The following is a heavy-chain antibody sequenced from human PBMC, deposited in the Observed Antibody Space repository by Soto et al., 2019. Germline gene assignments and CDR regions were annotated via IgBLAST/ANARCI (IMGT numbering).Heavy chain of an antibody. J-gene: IGHJ4*02. CDR1: GGSISSGDYY. V-gene: IGHV4-30-4*01. D-gene: IGHD5-18*01. CDR2: IYYSGST. CDR3: ARALSYGYFDY. Sequence: SETLSLTCTVSGGSISSGDYYWSWIRQPPGKGLEWIGYIYYSGSTYYNPSLKSRVTISVDTSKNQFSLKLSSVTAADTAVYYCARALSYGYFDYWGQGTLVTVSS.